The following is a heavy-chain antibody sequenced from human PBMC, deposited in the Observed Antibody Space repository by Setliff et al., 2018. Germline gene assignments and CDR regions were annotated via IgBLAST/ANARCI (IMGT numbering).Heavy chain of an antibody. J-gene: IGHJ6*03. D-gene: IGHD5-12*01. CDR2: VYPGDSDT. CDR1: GYSFSISW. V-gene: IGHV5-51*01. Sequence: PGESLKISCKDSGYSFSISWIGWVRQMPGKGLEWMGIVYPGDSDTRYSPSFEGQVTISADKSISTAYLQWSSLKASDSAMYYCARLLNGYNSYDYYYMDVWGKGTTVTVSS. CDR3: ARLLNGYNSYDYYYMDV.